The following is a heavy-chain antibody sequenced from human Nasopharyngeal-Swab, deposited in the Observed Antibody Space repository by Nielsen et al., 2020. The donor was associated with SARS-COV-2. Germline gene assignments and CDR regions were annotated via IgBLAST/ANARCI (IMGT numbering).Heavy chain of an antibody. J-gene: IGHJ4*02. Sequence: GESLKISCAASGFTFSNYATTWVRQAPGKGLEWVSYISGGGTTYHADSVKGRFTVSRDNSRNTLYLQVNSLRVEDTAVYYCAKARGGTYNYYFDYWGQGTLVTVSS. CDR3: AKARGGTYNYYFDY. V-gene: IGHV3-23*01. CDR2: ISGGGTT. D-gene: IGHD1-1*01. CDR1: GFTFSNYA.